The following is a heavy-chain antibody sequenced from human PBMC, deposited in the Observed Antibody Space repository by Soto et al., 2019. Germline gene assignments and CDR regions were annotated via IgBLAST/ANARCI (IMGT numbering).Heavy chain of an antibody. J-gene: IGHJ4*02. V-gene: IGHV1-18*01. CDR2: IVADSGNT. Sequence: QVQLMQSGAELTKPGASVKVSCETFGYAFTTYGLSWVRQAPGQGLEWMGWIVADSGNTIYAQKFQGRVTIYRDTSTNTAYMELRSLTSDDSALYHCARVAGYGAGRRRFDFWGQGTLVSVSS. CDR1: GYAFTTYG. CDR3: ARVAGYGAGRRRFDF. D-gene: IGHD3-10*01.